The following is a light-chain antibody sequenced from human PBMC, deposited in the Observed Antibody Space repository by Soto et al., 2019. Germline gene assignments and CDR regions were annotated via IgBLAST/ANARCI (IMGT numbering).Light chain of an antibody. V-gene: IGLV2-11*01. CDR2: DVI. CDR1: NSDVGSHNY. J-gene: IGLJ1*01. Sequence: QSALTQPRSVSGSPGQSVTISCTGTNSDVGSHNYVSWYRQHPGGAPKLMIYDVIKRPSGVPDRFSGSKSGNTASLTISGLQAEDEADYYCLSYAGSYTWVFGAGTKV. CDR3: LSYAGSYTWV.